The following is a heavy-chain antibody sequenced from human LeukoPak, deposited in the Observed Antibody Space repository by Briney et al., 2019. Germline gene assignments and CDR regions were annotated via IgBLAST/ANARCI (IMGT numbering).Heavy chain of an antibody. CDR2: ISGSGGST. V-gene: IGHV3-23*01. CDR1: GFTFSSYA. Sequence: GGSLRLSCGASGFTFSSYAMSWVRQAPGKGLEWVSAISGSGGSTYYADSVKGRFTISKDNSKNTLYLQMNSLRAEDTAVYYCAKHGTTLWLRPFDYWGQGTLVTLSA. D-gene: IGHD3-10*01. J-gene: IGHJ4*02. CDR3: AKHGTTLWLRPFDY.